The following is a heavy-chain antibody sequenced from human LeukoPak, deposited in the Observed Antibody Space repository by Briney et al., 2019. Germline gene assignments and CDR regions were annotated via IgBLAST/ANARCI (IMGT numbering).Heavy chain of an antibody. CDR1: GYTFSSYS. CDR3: AREFYYESSAYGFEY. J-gene: IGHJ4*02. D-gene: IGHD3-22*01. CDR2: INSSGGST. Sequence: ASVKVSCKASGYTFSSYSMHWVRQAPGQGLEWMGIINSSGGSTSYAQKFQGRVTMTRDTSTSTVYMELSSLRSEDTAVYYCAREFYYESSAYGFEYWGQGTLVTVSS. V-gene: IGHV1-46*01.